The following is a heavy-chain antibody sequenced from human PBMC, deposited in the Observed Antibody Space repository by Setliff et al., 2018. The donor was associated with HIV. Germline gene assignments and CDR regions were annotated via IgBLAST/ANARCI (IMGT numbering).Heavy chain of an antibody. D-gene: IGHD1-26*01. Sequence: GESLQISCAASGFTFSSYAMSWVRQAPGKGLEWVSAISGSGGSTYYADSVKGRFTISRDNSKNTLYLQMNSLRAEDTAVYYCAKDRGELGATWLVFWGQGTLVTVSS. CDR2: ISGSGGST. CDR3: AKDRGELGATWLVF. CDR1: GFTFSSYA. J-gene: IGHJ4*02. V-gene: IGHV3-23*01.